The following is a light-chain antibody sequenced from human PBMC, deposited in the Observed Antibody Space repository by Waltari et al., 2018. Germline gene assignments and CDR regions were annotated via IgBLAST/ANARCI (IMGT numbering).Light chain of an antibody. CDR1: RTVLYDSNNKNY. V-gene: IGKV4-1*01. Sequence: DIVMTQSPDSLAVSLGERATINCKSSRTVLYDSNNKNYLAWYQQKPGQPPNLLIYWASTRKTEVLDRISGGGSETDFTLTISTLQAEDVAVYYCNQYYNVPYSYGQGTELEIK. CDR2: WAS. CDR3: NQYYNVPYS. J-gene: IGKJ2*03.